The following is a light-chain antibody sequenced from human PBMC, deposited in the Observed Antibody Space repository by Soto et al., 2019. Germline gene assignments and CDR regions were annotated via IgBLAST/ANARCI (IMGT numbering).Light chain of an antibody. Sequence: IQMTQSPSTLSASTGDRVTITCRASQGISSYLAWYQQKPGKAPKLLIYAASTLQSGVPSRFSGSGSGTDFTLTISCLQSEDFATYYCQQYYSYPFTFGPGTKVDIK. CDR1: QGISSY. CDR2: AAS. V-gene: IGKV1-8*01. J-gene: IGKJ3*01. CDR3: QQYYSYPFT.